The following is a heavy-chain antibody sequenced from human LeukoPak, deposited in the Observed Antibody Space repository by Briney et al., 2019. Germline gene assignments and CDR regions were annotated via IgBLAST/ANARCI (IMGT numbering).Heavy chain of an antibody. D-gene: IGHD6-19*01. CDR1: GGSISSGGYY. Sequence: SETLSLTRSVYGGSISSGGYYWSWIRQPPGKGLQWIGYIYHSGSTYYNPSLKSRVTISVDTSKNQFSLKLSSVTAADTAVYYCARHVGGQLAVDGNDAFGIWGQWTMVTVSS. CDR2: IYHSGST. V-gene: IGHV4-30-2*03. J-gene: IGHJ3*02. CDR3: ARHVGGQLAVDGNDAFGI.